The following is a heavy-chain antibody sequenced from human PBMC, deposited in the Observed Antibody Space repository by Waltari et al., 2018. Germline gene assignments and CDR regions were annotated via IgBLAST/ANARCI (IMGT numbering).Heavy chain of an antibody. V-gene: IGHV3-74*01. J-gene: IGHJ4*02. CDR3: ARGSAAPGVPH. D-gene: IGHD2-15*01. Sequence: EVQLVESGGGLVQPGGPLRLPCVASGFTFSNYWMHWVRQAQGKGLVWVSLINSDGSTTDYADSVKGRFTISRDNAKNTLYLQLNSLRREDTAIYYCARGSAAPGVPHWGQGTLVTVSS. CDR1: GFTFSNYW. CDR2: INSDGSTT.